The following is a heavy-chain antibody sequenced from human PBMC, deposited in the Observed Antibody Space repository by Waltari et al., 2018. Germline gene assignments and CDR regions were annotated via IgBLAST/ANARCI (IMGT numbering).Heavy chain of an antibody. CDR3: TTDLRYCSGGSCFTRDY. CDR2: IKTRTGDGTR. J-gene: IGHJ4*02. D-gene: IGHD2-15*01. CDR1: GFTFRDAW. V-gene: IGHV3-15*01. Sequence: EVQLVESGGGLVKPGGSLRLSCVGSGFTFRDAWMNWVRQAPGKGLRGVERIKTRTGDGTRDYTAPVEGRFTISRDDSKNTLYLQMNSLKTEDTAVYYCTTDLRYCSGGSCFTRDYWGQGTLVTVSS.